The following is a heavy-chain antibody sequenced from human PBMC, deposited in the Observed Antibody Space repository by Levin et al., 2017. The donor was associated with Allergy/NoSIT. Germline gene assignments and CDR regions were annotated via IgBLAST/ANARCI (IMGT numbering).Heavy chain of an antibody. V-gene: IGHV3-30*04. CDR2: ISYDGSNK. J-gene: IGHJ6*02. CDR3: ARALGYCSSTSCLYGMDV. D-gene: IGHD2-2*01. CDR1: GFTFSSYA. Sequence: PGGSLRLSCAASGFTFSSYAMHWVRQAPGKGLEWVAVISYDGSNKYYADSVKGRFTISRDKSKNTLYLQMNSLRAEDTAVYYCARALGYCSSTSCLYGMDVWGQGTTVTVSS.